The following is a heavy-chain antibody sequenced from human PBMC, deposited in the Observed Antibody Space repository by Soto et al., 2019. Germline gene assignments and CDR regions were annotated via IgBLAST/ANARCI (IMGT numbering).Heavy chain of an antibody. CDR2: INVGNGNT. CDR3: TTSYSGYDYHDDSSMDV. Sequence: QVQLVQSGAEEKKPGASVKVSCKASGYTFTSYAMHWVRQAPGQRLEWMGWINVGNGNTKYSQKFQGRVTIHRDPSAITSYMDLSSVRSQDTSIDYGTTSYSGYDYHDDSSMDVGDQGTTVTGSS. J-gene: IGHJ6*02. V-gene: IGHV1-3*05. CDR1: GYTFTSYA. D-gene: IGHD5-12*01.